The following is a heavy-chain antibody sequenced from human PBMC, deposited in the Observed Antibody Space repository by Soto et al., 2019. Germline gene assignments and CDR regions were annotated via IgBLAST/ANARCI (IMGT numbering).Heavy chain of an antibody. CDR1: GGSISSYY. CDR2: IYYSGST. Sequence: PSETLSLTCTVSGGSISSYYWSWIRQPPGKGLEWIGYIYYSGSTNYNPSLKSRVTISVDTSKNQFSRKLSFVTAADTAVYYCARDLRSYGKGGWYYYGMDVWGEGTTVTVSS. D-gene: IGHD5-18*01. J-gene: IGHJ6*04. CDR3: ARDLRSYGKGGWYYYGMDV. V-gene: IGHV4-59*01.